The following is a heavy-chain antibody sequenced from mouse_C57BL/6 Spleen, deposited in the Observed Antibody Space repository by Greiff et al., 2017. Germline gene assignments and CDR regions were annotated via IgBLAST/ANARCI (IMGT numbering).Heavy chain of an antibody. D-gene: IGHD1-1*01. CDR3: ARETTVVAKAMDY. V-gene: IGHV1-26*01. Sequence: EVQLQQSGPELVKPGASVKISCKASGYTFTDYYMNWVKQSHGKSLEWIGDINPNNGGTSYNQKFKGKATLTVDKSSSTAYMELRSLTSEDSAVYYCARETTVVAKAMDYWGQGTSVTVSS. CDR2: INPNNGGT. CDR1: GYTFTDYY. J-gene: IGHJ4*01.